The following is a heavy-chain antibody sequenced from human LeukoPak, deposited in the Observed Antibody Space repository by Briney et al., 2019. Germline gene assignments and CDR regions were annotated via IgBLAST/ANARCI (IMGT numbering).Heavy chain of an antibody. CDR1: GFTFSSYA. V-gene: IGHV3-23*01. J-gene: IGHJ4*02. CDR2: ISDSGGST. Sequence: GGSLRLSCAASGFTFSSYAMSWVRQAPGKGLEWVSSISDSGGSTYYADSAKGRFTLSRDISKNTLYLQMNSLRAEDTAVYYCVKGGLWLSGDYWGQGTLVTVSS. D-gene: IGHD5-18*01. CDR3: VKGGLWLSGDY.